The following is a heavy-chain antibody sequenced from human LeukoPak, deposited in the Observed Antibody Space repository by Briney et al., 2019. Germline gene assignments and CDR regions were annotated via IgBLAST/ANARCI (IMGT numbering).Heavy chain of an antibody. CDR3: ARRLGHRAGITGTEYYFDY. Sequence: PSGTLSLTCTVSGGSISSSNWWSWVRQPPGKGLEWIGEIYHSGSTNYNPSLKSRVTISVDKSKNQFSLKLSSVTAADTAVYYCARRLGHRAGITGTEYYFDYWGQGTLVTVSS. V-gene: IGHV4-4*02. J-gene: IGHJ4*02. CDR2: IYHSGST. CDR1: GGSISSSNW. D-gene: IGHD1-7*01.